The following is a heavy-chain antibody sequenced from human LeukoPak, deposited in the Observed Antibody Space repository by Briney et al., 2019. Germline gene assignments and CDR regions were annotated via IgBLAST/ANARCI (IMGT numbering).Heavy chain of an antibody. CDR1: GFTFSSYW. V-gene: IGHV3-74*01. CDR2: LNSDGTSA. CDR3: ARKGSGNYYVDY. J-gene: IGHJ4*02. Sequence: GGSLRLSCAASGFTFSSYWMHWVRQAPGKGLVWVSLLNSDGTSAFYADSVRGRFTISRDNAKNTLYLQMNSLRAEDTAVYYCARKGSGNYYVDYWGQGTLVTVSS. D-gene: IGHD1-26*01.